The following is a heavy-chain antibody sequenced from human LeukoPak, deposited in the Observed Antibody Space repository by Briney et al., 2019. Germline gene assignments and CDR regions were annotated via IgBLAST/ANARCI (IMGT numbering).Heavy chain of an antibody. V-gene: IGHV4-30-4*01. CDR1: GGSISSGDYY. CDR3: ARVESSSWYRIDY. Sequence: SETLSLTCTVSGGSISSGDYYWSWIRQPPGKGLEWIGYIYYSGSTYYNPSLKSRVTISVDTSKNQFSLNLNSVTAADTAVYYCARVESSSWYRIDYWGQGTLVTVSS. J-gene: IGHJ4*02. CDR2: IYYSGST. D-gene: IGHD6-19*01.